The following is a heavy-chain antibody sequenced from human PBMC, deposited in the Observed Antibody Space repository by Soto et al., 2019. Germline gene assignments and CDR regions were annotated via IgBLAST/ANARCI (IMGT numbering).Heavy chain of an antibody. Sequence: GGSLRLSCAASGFTVTAHYVAWVRQAPGRGLEWVSLIYSGGGKYYADSVKGRFTISRDTSEKTFYLQMNSLRSEDTAVYYCARSDPAYAYGLNVWGQGTTVTVSS. D-gene: IGHD3-10*01. CDR1: GFTVTAHY. V-gene: IGHV3-53*01. CDR3: ARSDPAYAYGLNV. J-gene: IGHJ6*02. CDR2: IYSGGGK.